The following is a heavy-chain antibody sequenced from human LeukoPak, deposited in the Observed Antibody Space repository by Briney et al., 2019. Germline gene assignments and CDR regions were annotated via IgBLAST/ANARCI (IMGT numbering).Heavy chain of an antibody. CDR1: GGSISTSNYY. D-gene: IGHD6-13*01. J-gene: IGHJ4*02. CDR3: ARARSGYSSSWYFVS. Sequence: SETLSLTCTVSGGSISTSNYYWGWIRQPPGKGLEWIGNIFYSGSTYYSPSLKSRVTISVDTSKNQFSLKLSSVTAADTAVYYCARARSGYSSSWYFVSWGQGTLVTVSS. CDR2: IFYSGST. V-gene: IGHV4-39*07.